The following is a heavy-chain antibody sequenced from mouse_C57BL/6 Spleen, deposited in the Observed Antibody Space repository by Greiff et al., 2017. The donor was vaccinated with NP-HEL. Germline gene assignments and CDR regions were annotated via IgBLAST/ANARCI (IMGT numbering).Heavy chain of an antibody. V-gene: IGHV1-22*01. CDR2: INPNNGGT. CDR1: GYTFTDYN. D-gene: IGHD2-4*01. J-gene: IGHJ3*01. Sequence: EVQLQQSGPELVKPGASVKMSCKASGYTFTDYNMHWVKQSHGKSLEWIGYINPNNGGTSYNQKFKGKATLTVNKSSSTAYMELRSLTSEDSAVYYCAREKAVYYDYEAWFAYWGQGTLVTVSA. CDR3: AREKAVYYDYEAWFAY.